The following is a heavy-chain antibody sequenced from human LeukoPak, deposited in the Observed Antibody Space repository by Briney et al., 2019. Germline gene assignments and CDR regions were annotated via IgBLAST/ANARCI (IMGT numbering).Heavy chain of an antibody. J-gene: IGHJ4*02. CDR1: GGSFSGYY. D-gene: IGHD2-2*01. Sequence: PSETLSLTCAVYGGSFSGYYWSWIRQPPGKGLEWIGDINHSGSTNYNPSLKSRVTISVDTSKNQFSLKLSSVTAADTAVYYCARVGDCSSTSCLSWFDYWGQGTLVTVSS. V-gene: IGHV4-34*01. CDR2: INHSGST. CDR3: ARVGDCSSTSCLSWFDY.